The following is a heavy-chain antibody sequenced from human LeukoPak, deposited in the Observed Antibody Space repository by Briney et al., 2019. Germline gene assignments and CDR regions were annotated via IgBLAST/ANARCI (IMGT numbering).Heavy chain of an antibody. J-gene: IGHJ4*02. D-gene: IGHD6-13*01. CDR2: IKQDESEK. CDR1: GFTFSNYW. Sequence: GGSLRLSCAASGFTFSNYWMSWVRQTPGKGLEWLANIKQDESEKYYVDSVKGRFTISRDNAKNSLFLQMNNLRAEDTAVYYCARDKPAAGGGYGSLFDFWGRGTLVTVSS. CDR3: ARDKPAAGGGYGSLFDF. V-gene: IGHV3-7*03.